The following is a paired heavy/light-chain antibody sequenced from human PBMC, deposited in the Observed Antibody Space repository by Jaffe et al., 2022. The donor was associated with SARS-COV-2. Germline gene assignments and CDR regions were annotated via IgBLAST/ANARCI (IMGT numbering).Heavy chain of an antibody. CDR2: IYTSGST. D-gene: IGHD3-10*01. V-gene: IGHV4-61*02. Sequence: QVQLQESGPGLVKPSQTLSLTCTVSGGSVSSGSYYWSWIRQPAGKGLEWIGRIYTSGSTNYNPSLKSRVSMSVDTSKNQFSLKLSSVTAADTAVYYCAKTGHPSLITELGLNVWGQGTTVTVSS. J-gene: IGHJ6*02. CDR3: AKTGHPSLITELGLNV. CDR1: GGSVSSGSYY.
Light chain of an antibody. V-gene: IGKV1-39*01. Sequence: DIQMTQSPSSLSASVGDRVTITCRASQSISHFLHWYQQKPGKVPKLLIYTASSLQSGVPSRFSGSGYGTDFTLTISSLQPEDFATYYCQQSYSAPDTFGGGTKVEIK. CDR1: QSISHF. CDR2: TAS. CDR3: QQSYSAPDT. J-gene: IGKJ4*01.